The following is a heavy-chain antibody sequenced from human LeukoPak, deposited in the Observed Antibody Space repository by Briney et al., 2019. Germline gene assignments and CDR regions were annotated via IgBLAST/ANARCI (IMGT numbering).Heavy chain of an antibody. V-gene: IGHV4-38-2*02. CDR3: ARDYYDSSGQGFDP. J-gene: IGHJ5*02. CDR2: IYHSGST. Sequence: SETLSLTCTVSGYSISSGYYWGWIRQPPVKGLEWIGSIYHSGSTYYNPSLKSRVTISVDTSKNQFSLKLSSVTAADTAVYYCARDYYDSSGQGFDPWGQGTLVTVSS. D-gene: IGHD3-22*01. CDR1: GYSISSGYY.